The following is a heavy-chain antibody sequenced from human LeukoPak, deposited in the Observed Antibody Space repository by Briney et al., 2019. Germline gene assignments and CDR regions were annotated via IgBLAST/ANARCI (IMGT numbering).Heavy chain of an antibody. CDR3: ARIGETYCSGGSCYPLNWFDP. V-gene: IGHV3-23*01. J-gene: IGHJ5*02. D-gene: IGHD2-15*01. CDR2: ISGSGGST. CDR1: GFTFSSYG. Sequence: GGTLRLSCAASGFTFSSYGMSWVRQAPGKGLEWVSAISGSGGSTYYADSVKGRFTISRDNSKNTLYLQMNSLRSEDTAVYYCARIGETYCSGGSCYPLNWFDPWGQGTLVTVSS.